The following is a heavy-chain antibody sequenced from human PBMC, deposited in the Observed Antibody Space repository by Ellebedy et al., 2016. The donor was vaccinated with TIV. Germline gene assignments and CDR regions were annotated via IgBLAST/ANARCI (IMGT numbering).Heavy chain of an antibody. D-gene: IGHD5-18*01. CDR3: TRDRGTAMKWNNWFNP. V-gene: IGHV3-49*03. J-gene: IGHJ5*02. CDR1: GFTFGDYA. Sequence: GESLKISCTASGFTFGDYAMSWFRQAPGKGLEWVGFIRSKAYGGTTEYAASVKGRFTISRDDSKSIAYLQMNSLKTEDTAVYYCTRDRGTAMKWNNWFNPWGQGTLVTVSS. CDR2: IRSKAYGGTT.